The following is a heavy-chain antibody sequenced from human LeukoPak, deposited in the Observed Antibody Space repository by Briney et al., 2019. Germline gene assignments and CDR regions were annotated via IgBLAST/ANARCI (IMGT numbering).Heavy chain of an antibody. Sequence: GASVKVSCKASGYTFTGYLMHWVRQAPGQGLEWMGMIDPSGGTTTYTQMLQGRVTMTRDTSTSTVYMELSSLRSDDTAVYYCARGISSTWGNFQHWGQGTLSPSPQ. D-gene: IGHD3-16*01. V-gene: IGHV1-46*04. CDR2: IDPSGGTT. J-gene: IGHJ1*01. CDR1: GYTFTGYL. CDR3: ARGISSTWGNFQH.